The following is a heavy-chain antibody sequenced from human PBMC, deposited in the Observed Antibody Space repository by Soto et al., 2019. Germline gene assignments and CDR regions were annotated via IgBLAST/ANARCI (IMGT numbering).Heavy chain of an antibody. D-gene: IGHD2-15*01. CDR3: AKGCIGPSSCFYGDY. CDR1: GFTFSSSG. CDR2: ISHDGDTK. Sequence: QAQLAESGGGVVQPGRSLRLSCAASGFTFSSSGMHWVRQAPGKGLEWVALISHDGDTKFYSDSVRGRFTISRDNSSSTLHLQMNSLRAEDTAVYFCAKGCIGPSSCFYGDYWGQGTLVSVSS. V-gene: IGHV3-30*18. J-gene: IGHJ4*02.